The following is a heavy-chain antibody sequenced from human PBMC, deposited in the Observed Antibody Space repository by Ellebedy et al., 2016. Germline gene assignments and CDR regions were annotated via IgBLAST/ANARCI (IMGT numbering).Heavy chain of an antibody. J-gene: IGHJ4*02. Sequence: GESLKISCATSGFTFSNFFMSWVRQTPGKGLEWVSTISGDGGSTHFADSVKGRFIISKDNSKNTVYLQMNSLRADDTAVYHCRQGHYADYWGQGTLVTVSS. V-gene: IGHV3-23*01. CDR3: RQGHYADY. CDR1: GFTFSNFF. CDR2: ISGDGGST.